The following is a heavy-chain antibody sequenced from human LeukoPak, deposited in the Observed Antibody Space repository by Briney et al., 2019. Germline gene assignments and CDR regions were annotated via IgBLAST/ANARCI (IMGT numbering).Heavy chain of an antibody. Sequence: SETLSLTCSVSGDSVSGSYWSWIRQPAGKGLEWIGRIYASGSTNYNPSLKSRVTMSLDTSKNQFSLNLSSVTAADTAVYYCARKALPGNWFDPWGQGTLVTVSS. J-gene: IGHJ5*02. V-gene: IGHV4-4*07. CDR1: GDSVSGSY. CDR2: IYASGST. CDR3: ARKALPGNWFDP.